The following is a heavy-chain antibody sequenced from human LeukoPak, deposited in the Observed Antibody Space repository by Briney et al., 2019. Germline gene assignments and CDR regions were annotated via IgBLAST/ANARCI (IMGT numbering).Heavy chain of an antibody. D-gene: IGHD4-23*01. Sequence: GGSLRLSCAASGFTFSSYSMNWVRQAPGKGLEWVSYISSSSSTIYYADSVKGRFTISRDNAKNSLYLQMNSLRAEDTAVYYCATAHDYDGNGFHPNFDYWGQGTLVTVSS. CDR3: ATAHDYDGNGFHPNFDY. J-gene: IGHJ4*02. V-gene: IGHV3-48*04. CDR2: ISSSSSTI. CDR1: GFTFSSYS.